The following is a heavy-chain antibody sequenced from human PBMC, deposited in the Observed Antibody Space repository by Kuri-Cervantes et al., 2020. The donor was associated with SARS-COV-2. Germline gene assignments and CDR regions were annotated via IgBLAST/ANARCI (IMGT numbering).Heavy chain of an antibody. V-gene: IGHV5-51*01. CDR2: IYPTGSDT. CDR3: ARTRGSYYTDAFDL. D-gene: IGHD1-26*01. Sequence: GESLKISCKGSGFRFTTYWIGWVRQMPGKGLEWMAIIYPTGSDTRYSPSFQGQVTISADKSISTAYLQWSSLKASDSAMYYCARTRGSYYTDAFDLLGQGTKVTVSS. CDR1: GFRFTTYW. J-gene: IGHJ3*01.